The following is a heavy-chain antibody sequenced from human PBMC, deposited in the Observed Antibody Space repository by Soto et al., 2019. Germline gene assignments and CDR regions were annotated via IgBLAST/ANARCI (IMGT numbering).Heavy chain of an antibody. D-gene: IGHD3-16*02. V-gene: IGHV3-23*01. J-gene: IGHJ4*02. CDR1: GFTFSSYA. CDR2: ISGSGGST. CDR3: AKYSDDWGSYRYLFDY. Sequence: GGSLRLSCAASGFTFSSYAMSWVRQAPGKGLEWVSAISGSGGSTYYADSVKGRFTISRDNSKNTLYLQMNSLRAEDTAVYYCAKYSDDWGSYRYLFDYWGQGTLVTVSS.